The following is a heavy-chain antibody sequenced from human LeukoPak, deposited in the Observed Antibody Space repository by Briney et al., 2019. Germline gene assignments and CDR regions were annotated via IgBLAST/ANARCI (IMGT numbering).Heavy chain of an antibody. D-gene: IGHD3-22*01. Sequence: PSETLSLTCAVYGGSFSGYYWSWIRQPPGKGLEWIGEINHSGSTNYNPPLKSRVTISVDTSKNQFSLKLSSVTAADTAVYYCASAYDSSGYYKFDYWGQGTLVTVSS. CDR1: GGSFSGYY. CDR2: INHSGST. V-gene: IGHV4-34*01. J-gene: IGHJ4*02. CDR3: ASAYDSSGYYKFDY.